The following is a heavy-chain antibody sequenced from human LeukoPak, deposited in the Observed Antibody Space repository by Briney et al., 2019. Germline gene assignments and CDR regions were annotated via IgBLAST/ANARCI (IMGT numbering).Heavy chain of an antibody. D-gene: IGHD3-3*01. CDR1: GFTFSSKA. CDR2: ISKDGSNT. Sequence: GGSLRLSCAASGFTFSSKAMHWVRQAPGKGLEWVAVISKDGSNTYYADSVKGRFTISRDNSRNTLYLQMNSLRAEDTAVYYCARDGVESLVFIEIDYWGQGTLVTVSS. V-gene: IGHV3-30*03. CDR3: ARDGVESLVFIEIDY. J-gene: IGHJ4*02.